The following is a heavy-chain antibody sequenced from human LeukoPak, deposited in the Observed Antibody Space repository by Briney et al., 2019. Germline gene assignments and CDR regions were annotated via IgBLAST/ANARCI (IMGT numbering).Heavy chain of an antibody. V-gene: IGHV3-9*01. CDR1: GFTFDDYA. CDR3: AKDITYDFWSGIDY. J-gene: IGHJ4*02. D-gene: IGHD3-3*01. Sequence: GGSLRLSCAASGFTFDDYAMHWVRQAPGKDLEWVSGISWNSGSIGYADSVKGRFTISRDNAKNSLYLQMNSLRAEDTALYYCAKDITYDFWSGIDYWGQGTLVTVSS. CDR2: ISWNSGSI.